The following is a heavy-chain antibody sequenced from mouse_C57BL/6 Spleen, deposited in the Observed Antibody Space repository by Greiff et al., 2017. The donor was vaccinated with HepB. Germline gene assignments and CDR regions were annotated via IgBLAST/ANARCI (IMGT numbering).Heavy chain of an antibody. CDR2: IYPGSGST. Sequence: QVQLKQPGAELVKPGASVKMSCKASGYTFTSYWITWVKQRPGQGLEWIGDIYPGSGSTNYNEKFKSKATLTVDTSSSTAYMQLSSLTSEDSAVYYCARGGFNTTVVEGWYFDVWGTGTTVTVSS. V-gene: IGHV1-55*01. CDR1: GYTFTSYW. J-gene: IGHJ1*03. D-gene: IGHD1-1*01. CDR3: ARGGFNTTVVEGWYFDV.